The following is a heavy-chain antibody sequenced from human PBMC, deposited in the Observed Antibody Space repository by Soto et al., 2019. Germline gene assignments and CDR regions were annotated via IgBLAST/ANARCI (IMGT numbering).Heavy chain of an antibody. D-gene: IGHD5-18*01. J-gene: IGHJ4*02. Sequence: LRPSCAASGFTFSSYGMHWVRQAPGKGLEWVAVISYDGSNKYYADSVKGRFTISRDNSKNTLYLQMNSLRAEDTAVYYCAKDQVDTAMVLSPFDYWGQGTLVTVSS. CDR3: AKDQVDTAMVLSPFDY. CDR1: GFTFSSYG. CDR2: ISYDGSNK. V-gene: IGHV3-30*18.